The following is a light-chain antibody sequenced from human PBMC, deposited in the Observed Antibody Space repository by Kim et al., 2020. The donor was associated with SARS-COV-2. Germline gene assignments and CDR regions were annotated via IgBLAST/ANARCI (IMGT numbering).Light chain of an antibody. CDR3: QQRMKWPIT. CDR1: LSVGSY. CDR2: DAS. J-gene: IGKJ5*01. V-gene: IGKV3-11*02. Sequence: WSPGERATLTCTASLSVGSYVAWYQHKTGQAPRLLIYDASNRATGIPARFSGSGSGRDFTLTISSLEPEDFAVYYCQQRMKWPITFGQGTRLEIK.